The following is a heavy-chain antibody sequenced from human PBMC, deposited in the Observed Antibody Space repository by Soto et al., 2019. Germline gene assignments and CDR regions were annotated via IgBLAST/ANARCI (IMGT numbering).Heavy chain of an antibody. V-gene: IGHV1-3*01. CDR1: GYTFTSYA. CDR2: INAGNGNT. CDR3: ARGPGGHDCPGDY. Sequence: QVQLVQSGAEVKKPGASVKVSCKASGYTFTSYAMHWVRQAPGQRLEWMGWINAGNGNTKYSQKFQGRVTITRDTSASTAYMELSSLRSEDTAVYYCARGPGGHDCPGDYWGQGTLVTVSS. D-gene: IGHD2-21*02. J-gene: IGHJ4*02.